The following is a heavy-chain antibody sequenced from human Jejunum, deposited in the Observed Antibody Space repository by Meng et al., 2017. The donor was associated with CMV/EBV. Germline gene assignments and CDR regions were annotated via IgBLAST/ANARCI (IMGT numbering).Heavy chain of an antibody. J-gene: IGHJ4*02. D-gene: IGHD6-13*01. CDR1: FSTSE. Sequence: FSTSEMNWVRQAPGKGLEWIAYITGVTNIIYYADSVKGRFTISRDNAKSSLYLQMNDLRAEDTAVYYCATPPRNYNSNWYTYSFAYWGQGTLVTVSS. CDR3: ATPPRNYNSNWYTYSFAY. V-gene: IGHV3-48*03. CDR2: ITGVTNII.